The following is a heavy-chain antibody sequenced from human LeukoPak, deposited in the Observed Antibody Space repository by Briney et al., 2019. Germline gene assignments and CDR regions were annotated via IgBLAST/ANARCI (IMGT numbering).Heavy chain of an antibody. Sequence: PSETLSLTCTVSGGSISSYYWSWIRQPLGKGLEWIGYIYYSGSTNYNPSLKSRVTISVDTSKNQFSLKLSSVTAADTAVYYCARPGALYGSEMGAFDIWGQGTMVTVSS. V-gene: IGHV4-59*08. CDR3: ARPGALYGSEMGAFDI. D-gene: IGHD3-10*01. CDR1: GGSISSYY. J-gene: IGHJ3*02. CDR2: IYYSGST.